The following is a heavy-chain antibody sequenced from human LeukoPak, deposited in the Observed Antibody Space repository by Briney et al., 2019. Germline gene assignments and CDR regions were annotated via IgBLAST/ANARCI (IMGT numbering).Heavy chain of an antibody. CDR3: ARDWAHGSFDY. CDR2: INPSSGSA. CDR1: GYTFSGYS. V-gene: IGHV1-46*01. D-gene: IGHD3-10*01. Sequence: ASVKVSCKASGYTFSGYSMHWVRQAPGQGPEWMGMINPSSGSATYAQKFQGSVTMTGDTSTTTLYMELSSLRSEDTAVYYCARDWAHGSFDYWGQGTPVIVSS. J-gene: IGHJ4*02.